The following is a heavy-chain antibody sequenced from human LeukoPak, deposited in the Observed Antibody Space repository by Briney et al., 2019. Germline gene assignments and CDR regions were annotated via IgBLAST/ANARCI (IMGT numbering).Heavy chain of an antibody. D-gene: IGHD6-13*01. V-gene: IGHV4-31*03. J-gene: IGHJ5*02. Sequence: SQTQSLTCTVSGGSISSGGYYWSWIRQHPGKGLEWIGYIYYSGSTYYNPSLKSRVTISVDTSKNQFSLKLSSVTAADTAVYYCARVDSSSWYRFDPWGQGTLVTVSS. CDR3: ARVDSSSWYRFDP. CDR1: GGSISSGGYY. CDR2: IYYSGST.